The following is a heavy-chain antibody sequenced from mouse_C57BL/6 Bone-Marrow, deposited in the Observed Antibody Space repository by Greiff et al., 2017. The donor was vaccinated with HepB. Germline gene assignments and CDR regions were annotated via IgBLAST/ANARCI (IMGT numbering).Heavy chain of an antibody. V-gene: IGHV5-6*01. J-gene: IGHJ4*01. CDR2: ISSGGSYT. CDR1: GFTFSSYG. CDR3: ARRGYGSRPYAMDY. D-gene: IGHD1-1*01. Sequence: EVQLQESGGDLVKPGGSLKLSCAASGFTFSSYGMSWVRQTPDKRLEWVATISSGGSYTYYPDSVKGRFTISRDNAKNTLYLQMSSLKSEDTAMYYCARRGYGSRPYAMDYWGQGTSVTVSS.